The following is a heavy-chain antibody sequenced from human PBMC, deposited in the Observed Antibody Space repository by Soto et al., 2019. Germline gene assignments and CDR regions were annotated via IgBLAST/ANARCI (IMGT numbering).Heavy chain of an antibody. CDR2: ISYDGSNK. CDR1: GFTFSSYA. Sequence: GGSLRLSCAASGFTFSSYAMHWVRQAPGKGLEWVAVISYDGSNKYYADSVKGRFTISRDNSKNTLYLQMNSLRAEDTAVYYCARDPSNDYYDSSGYLAYWGQGTLVTVSS. J-gene: IGHJ4*02. V-gene: IGHV3-30-3*01. CDR3: ARDPSNDYYDSSGYLAY. D-gene: IGHD3-22*01.